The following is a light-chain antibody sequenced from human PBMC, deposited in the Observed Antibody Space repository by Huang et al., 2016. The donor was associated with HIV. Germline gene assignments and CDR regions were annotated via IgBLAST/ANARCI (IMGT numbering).Light chain of an antibody. Sequence: DIQMTQSPSSLSASVGYRVTITCRASQSISRYLNWYQHKPGKAPELLIYASSSLQSGVPSRVSGSGSGTDFSLTISGLQPEDYATYYCQQGYSTPTFGQGTKVEMK. CDR1: QSISRY. CDR2: ASS. CDR3: QQGYSTPT. V-gene: IGKV1-39*01. J-gene: IGKJ1*01.